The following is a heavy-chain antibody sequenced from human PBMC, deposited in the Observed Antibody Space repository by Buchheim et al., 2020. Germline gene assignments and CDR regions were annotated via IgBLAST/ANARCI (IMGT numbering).Heavy chain of an antibody. CDR3: AKLISDSQNDDY. CDR1: GFTFSNYA. CDR2: ISGSGDTT. D-gene: IGHD2-21*02. Sequence: EVQLSESGGGLVQPGGSLRLSCEASGFTFSNYAVSWVRQAPGKGLEWVSSISGSGDTTNYADSVKGRFTISRDNSKNTLYLQMNSLRAEDTAVYYCAKLISDSQNDDYWGQGTL. V-gene: IGHV3-23*01. J-gene: IGHJ4*02.